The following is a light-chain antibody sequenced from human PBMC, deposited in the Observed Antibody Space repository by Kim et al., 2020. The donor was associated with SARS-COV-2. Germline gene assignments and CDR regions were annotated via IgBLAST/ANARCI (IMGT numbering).Light chain of an antibody. CDR2: DVT. V-gene: IGLV2-14*03. J-gene: IGLJ3*02. CDR3: SSYTTSTTWV. CDR1: NSDIGGHNS. Sequence: QSALTQPASVSGSPGQPITISCSGNNSDIGGHNSASWYQQYPGTAPKLLIYDVTRRASGISNRFSGSKSGNTASLTITGLQTEDEADYYCSSYTTSTTWVFGGGTQLTVL.